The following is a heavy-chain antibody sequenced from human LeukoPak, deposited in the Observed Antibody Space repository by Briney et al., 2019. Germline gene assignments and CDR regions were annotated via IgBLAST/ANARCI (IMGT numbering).Heavy chain of an antibody. CDR2: IYTSGNT. CDR3: ARAVRGSGSYHY. D-gene: IGHD3-10*01. Sequence: SETLSLTCTVSSGSISSYYWSWIRQPAGKGLEWIGRIYTSGNTNYNPSLMSRVTISVDTSKNQFSLKLSSVTAADTAVYYCARAVRGSGSYHYWGQGTLVTVSS. CDR1: SGSISSYY. J-gene: IGHJ4*02. V-gene: IGHV4-4*07.